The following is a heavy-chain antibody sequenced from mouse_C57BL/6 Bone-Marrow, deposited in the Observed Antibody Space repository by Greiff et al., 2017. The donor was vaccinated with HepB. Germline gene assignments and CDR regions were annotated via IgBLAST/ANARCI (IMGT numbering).Heavy chain of an antibody. CDR3: ARTSYYYGSRRFAY. CDR1: GYTFTSYG. V-gene: IGHV1-81*01. CDR2: IYPRSGNT. J-gene: IGHJ3*01. D-gene: IGHD1-1*01. Sequence: QVQLKQSGAELARPGASVKLSCKASGYTFTSYGISWVKQRTGQGLEWIGEIYPRSGNTYYNEKFKGKATLTADKSSSPAYMELRSLTSEDSAVYFCARTSYYYGSRRFAYWGQGTLVTVSA.